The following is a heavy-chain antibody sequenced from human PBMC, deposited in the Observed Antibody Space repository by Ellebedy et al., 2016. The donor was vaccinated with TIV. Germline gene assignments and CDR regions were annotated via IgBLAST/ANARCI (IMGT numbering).Heavy chain of an antibody. D-gene: IGHD5-18*01. CDR1: GFTFSDHH. Sequence: GESLKISXTASGFTFSDHHMDWVRQAPGEGLEWIGRIRNKANSHTTEYAASVKGRFTISRDDSKNSLYLQMNSLETEDTAVYYCGRVGGYIAGYSEFDHWGQGTLVTVSS. CDR3: GRVGGYIAGYSEFDH. V-gene: IGHV3-72*01. CDR2: IRNKANSHTT. J-gene: IGHJ4*02.